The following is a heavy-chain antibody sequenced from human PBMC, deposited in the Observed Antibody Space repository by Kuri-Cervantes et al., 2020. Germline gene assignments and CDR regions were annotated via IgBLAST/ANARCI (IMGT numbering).Heavy chain of an antibody. CDR2: ISGSGGST. Sequence: GESLRLSCAASGFTFSSYAMSWVRQAPGKGLEWVSAISGSGGSTYYADSVKGRFTISRDNSKNTLYLQMNSQRVEDTAVYYCARDAFVVVPAAMGSYLDYWGQGTLVTVSS. CDR3: ARDAFVVVPAAMGSYLDY. CDR1: GFTFSSYA. J-gene: IGHJ4*02. D-gene: IGHD2-2*01. V-gene: IGHV3-23*01.